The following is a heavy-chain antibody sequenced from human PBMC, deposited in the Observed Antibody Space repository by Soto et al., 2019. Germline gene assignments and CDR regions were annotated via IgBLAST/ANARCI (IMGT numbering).Heavy chain of an antibody. Sequence: ASVKVSCKASGYTFTSYDINWVRQATGQGLEWMGWMNPNSGNTGYAQKFQGRVTMTRDTSISTAYMELSSLRSEDTAVYYCARDPRLNLCSGGSCYRGYIDYWGQGTLVTVSS. CDR3: ARDPRLNLCSGGSCYRGYIDY. J-gene: IGHJ4*02. CDR1: GYTFTSYD. D-gene: IGHD2-15*01. V-gene: IGHV1-8*01. CDR2: MNPNSGNT.